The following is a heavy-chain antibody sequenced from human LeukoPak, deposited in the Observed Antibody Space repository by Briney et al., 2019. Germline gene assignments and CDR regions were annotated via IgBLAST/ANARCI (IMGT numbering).Heavy chain of an antibody. V-gene: IGHV3-23*01. J-gene: IGHJ4*02. Sequence: PGGSLRLSCGASGFTFDDYWMSWVRQAPGKGLEWVSAISVSGNTYHADSVKGRFTISRDSSKNTLYLQMNSLRAEDAAVYYCAKSGYNRFDYWGQGTLVTVSS. CDR2: ISVSGNT. CDR1: GFTFDDYW. CDR3: AKSGYNRFDY. D-gene: IGHD5-24*01.